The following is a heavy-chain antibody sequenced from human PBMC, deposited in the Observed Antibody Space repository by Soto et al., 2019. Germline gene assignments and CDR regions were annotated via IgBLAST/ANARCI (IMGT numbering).Heavy chain of an antibody. V-gene: IGHV4-34*01. CDR3: ARGLVTPLPY. CDR2: INHSGST. J-gene: IGHJ4*02. D-gene: IGHD2-21*02. CDR1: GGSFSDYY. Sequence: PSETLSLTCAVYGGSFSDYYWSWIRQPPGKGLEWIGEINHSGSTNYNPSLKSRATISVDTSKNQFSLKLSSVTAADTAVYYCARGLVTPLPYWGQGTLVTVSS.